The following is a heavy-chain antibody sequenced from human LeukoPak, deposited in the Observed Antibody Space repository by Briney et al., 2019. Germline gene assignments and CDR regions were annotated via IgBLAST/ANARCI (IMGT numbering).Heavy chain of an antibody. J-gene: IGHJ4*02. CDR2: IKQDGSEK. CDR3: ARARGGYDFDY. Sequence: HPGGSLRLSCAASGFSVSNNYMSWVRQAPGKGLEWVANIKQDGSEKYYVDSVKGRFTISRDNAKNSLYLQLNSLRAEDTAVYYCARARGGYDFDYWGQGTLVTVSS. V-gene: IGHV3-7*03. CDR1: GFSVSNNY. D-gene: IGHD5-12*01.